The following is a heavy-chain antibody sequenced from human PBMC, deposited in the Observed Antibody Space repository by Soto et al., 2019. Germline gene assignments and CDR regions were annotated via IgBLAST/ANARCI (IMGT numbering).Heavy chain of an antibody. D-gene: IGHD5-18*01. J-gene: IGHJ5*02. CDR1: GDSVSSNSAA. Sequence: SQTLSLTCAISGDSVSSNSAAWNWIRQSPSRGLEWLGRTYYRSKWYNDYAVSVKSRITINPDTSKNQFSLQLNSVTPEDTAAYYCARGGGYSSSHWFDPWGQGTLVTVSS. CDR3: ARGGGYSSSHWFDP. CDR2: TYYRSKWYN. V-gene: IGHV6-1*01.